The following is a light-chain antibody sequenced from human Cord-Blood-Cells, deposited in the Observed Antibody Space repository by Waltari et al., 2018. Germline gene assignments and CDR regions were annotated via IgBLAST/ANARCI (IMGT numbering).Light chain of an antibody. CDR2: EVS. CDR3: SSYAGSNNLV. CDR1: SSALGGHNS. V-gene: IGLV2-8*01. Sequence: QSALTQPPSASGSPGQSVTISSTVTSSALGGHNSVSWYQQHPGKAPKLMIYEVSKRPSGVPDRFSGSKSGNTASLTVSGLQAEDEADYYCSSYAGSNNLVFGGGTKLTVL. J-gene: IGLJ2*01.